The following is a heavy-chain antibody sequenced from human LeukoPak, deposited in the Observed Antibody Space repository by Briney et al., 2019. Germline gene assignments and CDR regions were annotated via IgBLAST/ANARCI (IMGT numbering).Heavy chain of an antibody. CDR2: IYYSGST. CDR3: ARASDYDFWSGYVFDY. J-gene: IGHJ4*02. CDR1: GGSLSSSSYY. D-gene: IGHD3-3*01. V-gene: IGHV4-39*07. Sequence: SETLSLTCTVSGGSLSSSSYYWGWIRQPPGRGLEWIGSIYYSGSTYYNPSLKSRVTMTVDTSKNQFSLKLSSVTAADTAVYYCARASDYDFWSGYVFDYWGQGTLVTVSS.